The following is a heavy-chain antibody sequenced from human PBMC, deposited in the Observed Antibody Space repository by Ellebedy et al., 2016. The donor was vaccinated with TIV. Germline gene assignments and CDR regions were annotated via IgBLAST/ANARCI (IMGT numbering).Heavy chain of an antibody. J-gene: IGHJ4*02. CDR2: IYYSGST. CDR3: ARLVSGSYYDF. CDR1: GGSISSYY. V-gene: IGHV4-59*12. D-gene: IGHD1-26*01. Sequence: MPSETLSLTCTVSGGSISSYYWSWIRQPPGKGLEWIGYIYYSGSTNYNPSLKSRVTISVDKSKNQFSLKLSSVTAADTAVYYCARLVSGSYYDFWGQGTLVTVSS.